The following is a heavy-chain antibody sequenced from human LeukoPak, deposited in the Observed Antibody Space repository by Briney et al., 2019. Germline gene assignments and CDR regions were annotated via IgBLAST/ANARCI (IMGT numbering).Heavy chain of an antibody. Sequence: PGGSLRLSCAASGFTFSNYAMSWVRQTPRKGLEWVSGISGSGGSTYYADSVKGRFTISRDSSKNTLYLQMNSLRAEDTAVYYCARAQYYYYDSSGYVSPFDYWGQGTLVTVSS. V-gene: IGHV3-23*01. CDR1: GFTFSNYA. CDR2: ISGSGGST. CDR3: ARAQYYYYDSSGYVSPFDY. D-gene: IGHD3-22*01. J-gene: IGHJ4*02.